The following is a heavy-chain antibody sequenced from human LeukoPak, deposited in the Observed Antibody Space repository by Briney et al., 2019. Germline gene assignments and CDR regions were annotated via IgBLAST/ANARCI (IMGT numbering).Heavy chain of an antibody. D-gene: IGHD6-13*01. CDR3: AKDRGSSWFRCYFDY. CDR1: GFTFDDYA. J-gene: IGHJ4*02. V-gene: IGHV3-9*03. Sequence: GGSLRLSCAASGFTFDDYAMHWVRQAPGKGLEWVSGISWNSGSIGYADSVKGRFTISRDNAKNSLYLQMNSLRAEDMALYYCAKDRGSSWFRCYFDYWGQGTLVTVSS. CDR2: ISWNSGSI.